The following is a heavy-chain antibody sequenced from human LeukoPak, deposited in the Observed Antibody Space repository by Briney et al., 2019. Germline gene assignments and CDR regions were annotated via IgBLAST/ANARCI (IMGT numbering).Heavy chain of an antibody. CDR2: ISWNSGSI. CDR1: GFTSDDYA. V-gene: IGHV3-9*02. CDR3: AKDNGYGSGSYLDY. J-gene: IGHJ4*02. D-gene: IGHD3-10*01. Sequence: GGSLRLSCAASGFTSDDYAMHWVRQAPGKGLERVSGISWNSGSIGYADSVKGRFTISRDNAKNSLYLQMNSLRAEDTALYYCAKDNGYGSGSYLDYWGQGTLVTVSS.